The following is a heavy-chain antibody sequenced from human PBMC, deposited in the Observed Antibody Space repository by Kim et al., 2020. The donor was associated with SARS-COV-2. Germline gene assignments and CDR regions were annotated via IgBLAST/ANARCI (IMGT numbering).Heavy chain of an antibody. J-gene: IGHJ4*02. D-gene: IGHD1-26*01. CDR1: GFTFSSYG. V-gene: IGHV3-30*18. CDR2: ISYDGSNK. CDR3: AKDNSRYSGSYSVY. Sequence: GGSLRLSCAASGFTFSSYGMHWVRQAPGKGLEWVAVISYDGSNKYYADSVKGRFTISRDNSKNTLYLQMNSLRAEDTAVYYCAKDNSRYSGSYSVYWGQG.